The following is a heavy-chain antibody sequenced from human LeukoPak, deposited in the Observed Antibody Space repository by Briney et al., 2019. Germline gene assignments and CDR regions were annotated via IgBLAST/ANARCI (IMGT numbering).Heavy chain of an antibody. CDR3: ARDLEGGWTLDY. D-gene: IGHD6-19*01. Sequence: ASVNVSCKASGYTFSTYHMHCVRQAPGQGLEGMGIVKDYGGITSYAQKFQGRVTMTRDTSTSTAYMELSSLRSDDTAVYYCARDLEGGWTLDYWGQGTLVTVSS. V-gene: IGHV1-46*01. J-gene: IGHJ4*02. CDR2: VKDYGGIT. CDR1: GYTFSTYH.